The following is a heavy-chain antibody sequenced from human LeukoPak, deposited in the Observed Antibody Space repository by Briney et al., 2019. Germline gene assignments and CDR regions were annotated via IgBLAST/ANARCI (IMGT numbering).Heavy chain of an antibody. V-gene: IGHV3-73*01. CDR3: TVPYCGGDCQYYYMDV. J-gene: IGHJ6*03. D-gene: IGHD2-21*02. CDR1: GFTFSGSA. CDR2: IRTKPNNYAT. Sequence: GGSLRLSCAASGFTFSGSAMHWVRQASGKGLEWVGRIRTKPNNYATAYAASVKGRFTISRDDSKNMAYLRMDSLKPEDTAVYYCTVPYCGGDCQYYYMDVWGKGTTVTVSS.